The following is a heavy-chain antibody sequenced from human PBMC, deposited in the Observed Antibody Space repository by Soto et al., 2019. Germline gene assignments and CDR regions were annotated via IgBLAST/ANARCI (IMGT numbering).Heavy chain of an antibody. CDR2: ISSSSSTI. CDR3: ATANYYGSPGDFDY. J-gene: IGHJ4*02. V-gene: IGHV3-48*01. Sequence: EVQLVESGGGLVQPGGSLRLSCAASGFTFSRYSMNWDRQAPGKGVEWVSYISSSSSTIYYADSVKGRFTISRDNGKNSLYLQMNSLRAADTAVYYCATANYYGSPGDFDYWGQGTLVTVSS. CDR1: GFTFSRYS. D-gene: IGHD3-10*01.